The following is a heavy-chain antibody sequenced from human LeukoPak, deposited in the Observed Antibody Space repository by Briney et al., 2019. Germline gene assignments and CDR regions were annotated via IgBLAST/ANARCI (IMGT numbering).Heavy chain of an antibody. CDR3: AKDLGYYSSYYYGMDV. CDR1: GFTFSSYG. Sequence: PGRSLRLSCAASGFTFSSYGMHWVRQVPGKGLEWVAVIWYDGRSKYYTDSVKGRFTISRDNSKNTLYLQMNSLRAEDTAVYYCAKDLGYYSSYYYGMDVWGQGTTVTVSS. V-gene: IGHV3-33*06. CDR2: IWYDGRSK. D-gene: IGHD4-11*01. J-gene: IGHJ6*02.